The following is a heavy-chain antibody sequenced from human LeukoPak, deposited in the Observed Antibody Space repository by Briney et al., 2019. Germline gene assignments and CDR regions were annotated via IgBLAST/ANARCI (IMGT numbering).Heavy chain of an antibody. CDR3: ARVQGFSYTYDWFDP. Sequence: KTSETLSLTCSVSGISISSHYWSWIRQPAGKGLEWIGRLYTSGGTNYNPSLKSRVTMSVDTSKNQFSLRLSSVTAADTAVYYCARVQGFSYTYDWFDPWGQGTLVTVSS. CDR2: LYTSGGT. J-gene: IGHJ5*02. V-gene: IGHV4-4*07. D-gene: IGHD5-18*01. CDR1: GISISSHY.